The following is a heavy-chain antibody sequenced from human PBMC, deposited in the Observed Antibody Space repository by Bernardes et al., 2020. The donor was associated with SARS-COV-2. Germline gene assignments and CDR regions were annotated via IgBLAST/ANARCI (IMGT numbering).Heavy chain of an antibody. CDR3: ARVKWFGEFYDY. CDR1: GGSISSVSYY. Sequence: SESLSLTCTVSGGSISSVSYYWSWLLQPAGKGLEWIGRIYTSGSTNYNPSLKSRVTISVDTSKNQFSLKLSSVTAADTAVYYCARVKWFGEFYDYWGQGTLVTVSS. CDR2: IYTSGST. D-gene: IGHD3-10*01. V-gene: IGHV4-61*02. J-gene: IGHJ4*02.